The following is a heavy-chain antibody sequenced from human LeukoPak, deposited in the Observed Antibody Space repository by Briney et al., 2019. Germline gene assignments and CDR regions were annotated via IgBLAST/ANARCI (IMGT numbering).Heavy chain of an antibody. J-gene: IGHJ4*02. CDR2: IRNDGSTT. CDR1: GVTFSTFW. V-gene: IGHV3-74*01. D-gene: IGHD3-10*01. Sequence: RGSLRLSCAASGVTFSTFWMHSVRQTPGKGLLWVSRIRNDGSTTHYADSVKGRFTISRDNAKNTLFLHMKTLRAENTAVYYWNVRRGINCDYWGKGTMVTVSS. CDR3: NVRRGINCDY.